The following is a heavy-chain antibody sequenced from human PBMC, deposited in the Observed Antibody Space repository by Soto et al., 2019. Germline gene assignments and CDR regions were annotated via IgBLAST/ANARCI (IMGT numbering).Heavy chain of an antibody. Sequence: QVQLQESGPGLVNPSQTLSLTCTVSGGSISGGRYFWSWIRQHPGKGLEWIGYIYYTGSTYYNPALVSRLSVSVDASENQFSQSLSSGTAADTAVYYCAREDGGYGGAVCWGQGTLVTVSS. CDR2: IYYTGST. D-gene: IGHD5-12*01. CDR3: AREDGGYGGAVC. CDR1: GGSISGGRYF. J-gene: IGHJ4*02. V-gene: IGHV4-31*03.